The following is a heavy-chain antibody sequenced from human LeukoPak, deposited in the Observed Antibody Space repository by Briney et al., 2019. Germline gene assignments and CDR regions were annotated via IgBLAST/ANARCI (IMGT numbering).Heavy chain of an antibody. V-gene: IGHV1-46*03. CDR3: ARVRGIAASLLLDY. CDR1: GYTFTSYY. CDR2: INPSGGST. Sequence: ASVKVSCKASGYTFTSYYMHWVGQAPGQGREWMGIINPSGGSTNYAQKFQGRVTMNRDTSTSTVYMELSSLRSEDTAVYYCARVRGIAASLLLDYWGQGTLVTVSS. D-gene: IGHD6-13*01. J-gene: IGHJ4*02.